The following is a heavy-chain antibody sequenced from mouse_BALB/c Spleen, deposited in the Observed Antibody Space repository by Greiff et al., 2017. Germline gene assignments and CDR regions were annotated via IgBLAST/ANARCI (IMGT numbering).Heavy chain of an antibody. V-gene: IGHV3-6*02. CDR2: ISYDGSN. CDR3: ASLPQVFAY. Sequence: DVKLQESGPGLVKPSQSLSLTCSVTGYSITSGYYWNWIRQFPGNKLEWMGYISYDGSNNYNPSLKNRISITRDTSKNQFFLKLNSVTTEDTATYYCASLPQVFAYWGQGTLVTVSA. J-gene: IGHJ3*01. CDR1: GYSITSGYY. D-gene: IGHD2-1*01.